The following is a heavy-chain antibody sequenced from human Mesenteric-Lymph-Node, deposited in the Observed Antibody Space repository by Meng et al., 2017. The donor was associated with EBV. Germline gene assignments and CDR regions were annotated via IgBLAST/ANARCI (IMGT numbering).Heavy chain of an antibody. Sequence: EAGPGLGMAWGTLSLTCEVSIGSISSSSSWSLVRQPPGKGLEWIGNIHKSGSTNYNQSLKSRVTISVDKSKSQISLNLRSLTAADTAVYYCAGTHYGDYGPSYLDYWGQGTLVTVSS. CDR2: IHKSGST. CDR3: AGTHYGDYGPSYLDY. CDR1: IGSISSSSS. D-gene: IGHD4-17*01. V-gene: IGHV4-4*02. J-gene: IGHJ4*02.